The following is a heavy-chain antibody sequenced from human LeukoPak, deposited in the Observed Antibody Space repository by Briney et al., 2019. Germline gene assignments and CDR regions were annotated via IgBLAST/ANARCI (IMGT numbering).Heavy chain of an antibody. J-gene: IGHJ4*02. CDR3: VRDRGYCSGGTCYALWDY. CDR1: GFTFSSYG. CDR2: IKEDGGEK. Sequence: GRSLRLSCAASGFTFSSYGMHWVRQAPGKGLEWVAHIKEDGGEKHYVDPVKGRFTIPRDNAKNSLYLQMNSLRAEDTAMYYCVRDRGYCSGGTCYALWDYWGQGTLVTVSS. V-gene: IGHV3-7*01. D-gene: IGHD2-15*01.